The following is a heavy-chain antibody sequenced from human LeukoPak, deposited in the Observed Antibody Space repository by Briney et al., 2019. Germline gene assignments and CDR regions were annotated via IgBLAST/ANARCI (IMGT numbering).Heavy chain of an antibody. V-gene: IGHV4-39*07. CDR3: TTILPAAGARRDY. CDR1: GGSISSSSYY. Sequence: PSETLSLTCTVSGGSISSSSYYWGWIRQPPGKGLEWIGSIYYSGSTYYNPSLKSRVTISVDTSKNQFSLKLSSVTAADTAVYYCTTILPAAGARRDYWGQGTLVTVSS. CDR2: IYYSGST. D-gene: IGHD6-13*01. J-gene: IGHJ4*02.